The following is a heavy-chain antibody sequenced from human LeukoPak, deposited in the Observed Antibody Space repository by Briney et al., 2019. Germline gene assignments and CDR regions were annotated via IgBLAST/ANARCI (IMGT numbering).Heavy chain of an antibody. Sequence: PSETLSLTCTVSGGSISSYYWSWVRQAPGKGLEWVSAISGSGGSTYYADSVKGRFTISRDNSKNTLYLQMTSLRAEDTAVYYCAKGITAAEGDYWGQGTLVTVSS. CDR3: AKGITAAEGDY. CDR2: ISGSGGST. V-gene: IGHV3-23*01. J-gene: IGHJ4*02. CDR1: GGSISSYY. D-gene: IGHD6-13*01.